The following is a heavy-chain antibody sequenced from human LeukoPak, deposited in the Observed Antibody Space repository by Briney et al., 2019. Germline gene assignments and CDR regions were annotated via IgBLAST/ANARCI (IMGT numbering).Heavy chain of an antibody. D-gene: IGHD3-22*01. CDR3: ARDPVDYYDSSGYSDY. CDR2: IYTSGST. Sequence: PSEALSLTCTVSGGSISSYYWSWIRQPAGKGLEWIGRIYTSGSTNYNPSLKSRVTMSVDTSKNQFSLKLSSVTAADTAVYYCARDPVDYYDSSGYSDYWGQGTLVTVSS. CDR1: GGSISSYY. V-gene: IGHV4-4*07. J-gene: IGHJ4*02.